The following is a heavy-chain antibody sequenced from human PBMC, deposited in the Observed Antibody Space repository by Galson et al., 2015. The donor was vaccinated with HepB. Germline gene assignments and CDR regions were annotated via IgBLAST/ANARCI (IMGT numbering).Heavy chain of an antibody. CDR1: GFTFSSYG. Sequence: SLRLSCAASGFTFSSYGMHWVRQAPGKGLEWVAVISYDGSNKYYADSVKGRFTISRDNSKNTLYLQMNSLRAEDTAVYYCAKDHGYSIAVQGGFDYWGQGTLVTVSS. CDR2: ISYDGSNK. J-gene: IGHJ4*02. V-gene: IGHV3-30*18. CDR3: AKDHGYSIAVQGGFDY. D-gene: IGHD6-19*01.